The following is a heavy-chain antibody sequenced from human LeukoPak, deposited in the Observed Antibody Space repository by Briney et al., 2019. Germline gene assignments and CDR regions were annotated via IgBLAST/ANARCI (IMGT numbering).Heavy chain of an antibody. V-gene: IGHV7-4-1*02. Sequence: GASVKVSCKASGGTFSSYAISWVRQAPGQGLEWMGWINTNTGNPTYAQGFTGRFVFSLDTSVSTAYLQISSLKAEDTAVYYCARDTPEGSGWYLGYWGQGTLVTVSS. CDR3: ARDTPEGSGWYLGY. D-gene: IGHD6-19*01. CDR2: INTNTGNP. CDR1: GGTFSSYA. J-gene: IGHJ4*02.